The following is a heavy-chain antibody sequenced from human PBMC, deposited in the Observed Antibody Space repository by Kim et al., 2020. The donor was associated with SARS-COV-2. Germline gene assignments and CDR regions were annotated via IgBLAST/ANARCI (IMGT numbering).Heavy chain of an antibody. CDR1: GFTFSSYY. D-gene: IGHD2-15*01. J-gene: IGHJ6*02. V-gene: IGHV3-53*01. CDR2: INTGGST. Sequence: GGSLRLSCAASGFTFSSYYMRWVRQAPGKGPEWVAGINTGGSTNYSASVERRRTTSTSNSTNKTQLQLINRLAADATAYYCCRGYAYHGVGVWG. CDR3: CRGYAYHGVGV.